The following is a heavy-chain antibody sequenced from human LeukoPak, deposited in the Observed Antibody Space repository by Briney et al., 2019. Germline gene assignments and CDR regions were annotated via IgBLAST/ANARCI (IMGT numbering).Heavy chain of an antibody. CDR3: AKDGVVAAAGRGDFGDY. CDR1: GFTFSSYW. Sequence: GGSLRLSCAASGFTFSSYWMHWVRQAPGKGLVWVSRINTDGSSTSYADSVKGRFTISRDNSKNTLYLQMNSLRAEDTAVYYCAKDGVVAAAGRGDFGDYWGQGTLVTVSS. V-gene: IGHV3-74*01. J-gene: IGHJ4*02. D-gene: IGHD6-13*01. CDR2: INTDGSST.